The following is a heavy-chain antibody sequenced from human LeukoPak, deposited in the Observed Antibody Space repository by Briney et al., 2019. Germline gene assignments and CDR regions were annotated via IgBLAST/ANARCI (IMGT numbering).Heavy chain of an antibody. CDR2: IYPGDSDT. V-gene: IGHV5-51*01. D-gene: IGHD3-10*01. J-gene: IGHJ6*03. CDR3: AGHYYGSGSYYSYYYYMDV. CDR1: GYSFTSYW. Sequence: GESLKISCKGSGYSFTSYWIGWVRQMPGKGLEWMGIIYPGDSDTRYSPSFQGQVTISADKSISTAYLQWSSLKASDTAMYYCAGHYYGSGSYYSYYYYMDVWGKGTTVTVSS.